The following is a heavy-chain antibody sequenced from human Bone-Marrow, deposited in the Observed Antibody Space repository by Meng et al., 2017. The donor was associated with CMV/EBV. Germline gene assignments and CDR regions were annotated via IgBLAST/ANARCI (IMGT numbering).Heavy chain of an antibody. V-gene: IGHV5-51*01. Sequence: KVSCKGSGYSFTNYWIGWVRQMPGKGLEWMGIIYPGDSDTRYSPSFQGQVTISADKSISTADLQWSSLKGSETARYYCSRPWFQCSGGSCYPEHFDYWGQGTLVTVSS. CDR1: GYSFTNYW. CDR3: SRPWFQCSGGSCYPEHFDY. J-gene: IGHJ4*02. D-gene: IGHD2-15*01. CDR2: IYPGDSDT.